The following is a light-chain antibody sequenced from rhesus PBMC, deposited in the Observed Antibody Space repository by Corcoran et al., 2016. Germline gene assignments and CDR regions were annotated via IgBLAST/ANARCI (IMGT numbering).Light chain of an antibody. J-gene: IGKJ1*01. CDR3: QQHNSYPRT. Sequence: DIQLTQSPSSLSASVRDRVTITCRASQGISSYLAWYQQKSGEAPKLLIYDASILQSGVPSRVSGSGSGTEFTLTISSLQPEDFATYYCQQHNSYPRTFGQGTKVEIK. CDR2: DAS. CDR1: QGISSY. V-gene: IGKV1-38*01.